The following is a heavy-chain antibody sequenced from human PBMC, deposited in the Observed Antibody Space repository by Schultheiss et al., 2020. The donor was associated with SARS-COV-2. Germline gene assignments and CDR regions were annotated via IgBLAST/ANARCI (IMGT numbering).Heavy chain of an antibody. CDR1: GFTFSSYA. D-gene: IGHD3-9*01. CDR3: ARGGDFDWLTYVGY. V-gene: IGHV3-30*04. J-gene: IGHJ4*02. Sequence: GESLKISCAASGFTFSSYAMHWVRQAPGKGLEWVAVISYDGSNKYYADSVKGRFTISRDNAKNSLYLQMNSLRAEDTAVYYCARGGDFDWLTYVGYWGQGTLVTVSS. CDR2: ISYDGSNK.